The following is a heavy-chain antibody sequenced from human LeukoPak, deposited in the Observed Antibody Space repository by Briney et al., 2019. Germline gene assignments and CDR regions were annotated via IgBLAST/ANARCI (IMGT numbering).Heavy chain of an antibody. CDR1: VFTVSSNY. CDR3: ASHDYYDSSGNTVKGADYFDY. Sequence: PGGSLRLSCAAPVFTVSSNYMSSVRPAPGKGLEWVSLIYSGGSTYYAHSVKGRFTISTDNSKNTLYLQMNSLRAEDTAVYYCASHDYYDSSGNTVKGADYFDYWGQGTLVSVSS. V-gene: IGHV3-53*01. CDR2: IYSGGST. J-gene: IGHJ4*02. D-gene: IGHD3-22*01.